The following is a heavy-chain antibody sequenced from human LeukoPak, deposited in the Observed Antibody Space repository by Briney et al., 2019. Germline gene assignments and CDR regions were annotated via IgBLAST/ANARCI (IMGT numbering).Heavy chain of an antibody. Sequence: SETLSLTYAVYGGSFSGYYWSRIRQPPGKGLEWIGEINHSGSTNYNPSLKSRVTISVDTSKNQFSLKLSSVTAADTAVYYCARGTPNYYGSGSYFYWGQGTLVTVSS. CDR3: ARGTPNYYGSGSYFY. J-gene: IGHJ4*02. CDR1: GGSFSGYY. D-gene: IGHD3-10*01. V-gene: IGHV4-34*01. CDR2: INHSGST.